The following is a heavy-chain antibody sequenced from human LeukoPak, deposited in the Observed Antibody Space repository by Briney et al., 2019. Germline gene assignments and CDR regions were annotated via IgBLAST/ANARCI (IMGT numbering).Heavy chain of an antibody. J-gene: IGHJ4*02. CDR2: ISSSSSTI. V-gene: IGHV3-48*02. CDR3: ARDPNDFWSGLLFDY. CDR1: GFTFSSYS. D-gene: IGHD3-3*01. Sequence: GGSLRLSCAASGFTFSSYSMNWVRQAPGKGLEWVSYISSSSSTIYYADSVKGRFTISRDNAKNSLYLQMNSLRDEDTAVYYCARDPNDFWSGLLFDYWSQGTLVTVSS.